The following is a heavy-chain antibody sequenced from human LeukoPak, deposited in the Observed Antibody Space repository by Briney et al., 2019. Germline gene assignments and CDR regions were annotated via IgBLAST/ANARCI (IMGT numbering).Heavy chain of an antibody. CDR1: GYTFTSYA. V-gene: IGHV7-4-1*02. CDR2: INTNTWNP. CDR3: AGDSTYYDYVWGSYRYTGLEGNFDY. Sequence: ASVKVSCKASGYTFTSYAMNWVRQAPGQGLEWMGWINTNTWNPKYAQGFTGRFVFSLDTSVSTTYLQISSLKAEDTAVYYCAGDSTYYDYVWGSYRYTGLEGNFDYWGRGTLVTVSS. J-gene: IGHJ4*02. D-gene: IGHD3-16*02.